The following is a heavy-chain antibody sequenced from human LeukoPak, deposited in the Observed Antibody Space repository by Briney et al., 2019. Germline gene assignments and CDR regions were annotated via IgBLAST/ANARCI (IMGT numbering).Heavy chain of an antibody. Sequence: PGGSLRLSCAASGFIFPNYVMSWDRQAPGKGLEWVSAISGSGGNTYYADSVKGWFTISRDNSKNTLYLQMNSLRTEDAAVYYCANEYSKGDIWGQGTMVTVSS. CDR1: GFIFPNYV. D-gene: IGHD4-11*01. V-gene: IGHV3-23*01. CDR2: ISGSGGNT. J-gene: IGHJ3*02. CDR3: ANEYSKGDI.